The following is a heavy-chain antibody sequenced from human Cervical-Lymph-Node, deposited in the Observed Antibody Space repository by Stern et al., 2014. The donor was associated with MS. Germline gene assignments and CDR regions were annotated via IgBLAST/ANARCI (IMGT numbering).Heavy chain of an antibody. CDR2: IYPGGSDI. CDR3: ARQEGSRHYGLDV. V-gene: IGHV5-51*01. CDR1: GYSFPAYW. Sequence: VQLVQSGAAVKKSGESLKISCKGSGYSFPAYWIAWVRQMPGKGLEWMGIIYPGGSDIRSSPAFPGKVTPSADKATRTAYLQWSSLKASDTAMYYCARQEGSRHYGLDVWGQGTTVTVSS. D-gene: IGHD6-6*01. J-gene: IGHJ6*02.